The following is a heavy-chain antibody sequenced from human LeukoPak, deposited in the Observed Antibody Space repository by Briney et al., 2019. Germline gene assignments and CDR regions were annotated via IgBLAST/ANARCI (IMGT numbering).Heavy chain of an antibody. D-gene: IGHD4-23*01. CDR1: GGSISGGSYY. CDR3: ARERYGGNSEFDY. J-gene: IGHJ4*02. V-gene: IGHV4-61*02. Sequence: PSETLSLTCTVSGGSISGGSYYWSWIRQPAGKGLEWIGRIYTSGSTNYNPSLKSRVTISVDTSKNQFSLKLSSVTAADTAVYYCARERYGGNSEFDYWGQGTLVTVSS. CDR2: IYTSGST.